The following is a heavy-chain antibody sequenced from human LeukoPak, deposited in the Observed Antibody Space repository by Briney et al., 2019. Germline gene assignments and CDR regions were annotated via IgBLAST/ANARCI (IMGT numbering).Heavy chain of an antibody. CDR1: GLIFSSAW. CDR3: ARDGSYKLDY. J-gene: IGHJ4*02. Sequence: PGGSLRLSCAASGLIFSSAWMHWVRQTPGKGLVWISRIKSDGTATYADSVRGRFTISRDNAKNTLYLQVNNLRADDTGIYYCARDGSYKLDYWGQGALVTVSS. D-gene: IGHD1-26*01. CDR2: IKSDGTA. V-gene: IGHV3-74*01.